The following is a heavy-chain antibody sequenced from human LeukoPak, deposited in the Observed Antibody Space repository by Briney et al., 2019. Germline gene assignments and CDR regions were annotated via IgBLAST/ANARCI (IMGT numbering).Heavy chain of an antibody. V-gene: IGHV4-61*09. CDR1: GGSISSGSYC. D-gene: IGHD3-10*01. Sequence: ASETLSLTCTVSGGSISSGSYCWSWIRQPAGKGLEWIAHIYTSGSTNYNPSLKSRVTISVDTSKNQFSLKLSSVTAADTAMYYCARAPYYYGSGIYYYYMDVRGKGTTVTISS. CDR2: IYTSGST. CDR3: ARAPYYYGSGIYYYYMDV. J-gene: IGHJ6*03.